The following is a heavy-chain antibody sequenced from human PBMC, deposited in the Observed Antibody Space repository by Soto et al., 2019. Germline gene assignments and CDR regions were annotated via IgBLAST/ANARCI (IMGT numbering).Heavy chain of an antibody. Sequence: ASVKVSCKASGYTFTTYGIHWVRQAPGQGLEWMGWISAYNGNTNYAQKLQGRVTMTTDTSTTTVYMELSSLRSEDTAVYYCARERTEYGRYNWFDPWGQGTLVTVSS. CDR1: GYTFTTYG. CDR2: ISAYNGNT. V-gene: IGHV1-18*01. CDR3: ARERTEYGRYNWFDP. D-gene: IGHD2-2*01. J-gene: IGHJ5*02.